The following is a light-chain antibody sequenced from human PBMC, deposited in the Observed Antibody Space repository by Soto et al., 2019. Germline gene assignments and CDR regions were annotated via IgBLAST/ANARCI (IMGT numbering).Light chain of an antibody. CDR3: QQYKLWYT. Sequence: EIVMTQSPATLSVSPGERATLSCRASQSVSSDLAWYQQKPGQAPRLLIYDASTRATGIPARFSGSGSGTEFTLTISSLQSEDFAVYYCQQYKLWYTFGGGTKVEI. CDR1: QSVSSD. J-gene: IGKJ4*01. V-gene: IGKV3-15*01. CDR2: DAS.